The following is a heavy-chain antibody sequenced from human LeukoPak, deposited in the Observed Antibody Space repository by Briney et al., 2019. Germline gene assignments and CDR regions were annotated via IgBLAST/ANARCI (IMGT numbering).Heavy chain of an antibody. CDR2: INPNSGGT. V-gene: IGHV1-2*02. J-gene: IGHJ4*02. CDR3: ARGYCSGDCFTLFDY. D-gene: IGHD2-21*02. Sequence: ASAKVSCKASGYMFTGYYMHWVRQAPGQGVEWMGWINPNSGGTNYAQKFQGRVTMTRDTSISTAYMELSSLRSDDTAVYYCARGYCSGDCFTLFDYWGQGTLVTVSS. CDR1: GYMFTGYY.